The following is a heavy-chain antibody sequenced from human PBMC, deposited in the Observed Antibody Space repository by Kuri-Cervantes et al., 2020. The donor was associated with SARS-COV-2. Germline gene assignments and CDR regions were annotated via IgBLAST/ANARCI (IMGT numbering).Heavy chain of an antibody. D-gene: IGHD2-2*02. CDR1: GGSFSGYY. Sequence: GSLRLSCAVYGGSFSGYYWSWIRQPPGKELEWIGDINHSGNANYNPSFKSRVTISVDTSKNQFSLRLSSVIAADTAVYYCARGREGVEPATVLGLGSYYYYFMDVWGRGTTVTVSS. CDR2: INHSGNA. CDR3: ARGREGVEPATVLGLGSYYYYFMDV. J-gene: IGHJ6*03. V-gene: IGHV4-34*01.